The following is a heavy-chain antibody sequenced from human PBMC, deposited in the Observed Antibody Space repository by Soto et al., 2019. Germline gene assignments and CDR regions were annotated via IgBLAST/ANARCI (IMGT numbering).Heavy chain of an antibody. Sequence: QITLKESGPTLVNPTQTLTLTCTFSGFSLTTSGVGVGWIRQPPGKALEWLALIYWDDDRRYTPSLKSRLTITMDSSKNQVVLIMTNMDPVETATYYCAYIPFGGINYLHTRGMDVWSQGTTVTVSS. CDR1: GFSLTTSGVG. J-gene: IGHJ6*02. CDR3: AYIPFGGINYLHTRGMDV. V-gene: IGHV2-5*02. CDR2: IYWDDDR. D-gene: IGHD3-16*01.